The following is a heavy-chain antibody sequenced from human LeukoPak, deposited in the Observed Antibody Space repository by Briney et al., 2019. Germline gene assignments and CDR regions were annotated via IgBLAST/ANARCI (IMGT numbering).Heavy chain of an antibody. J-gene: IGHJ4*02. CDR3: ARDRGFSYGIDF. V-gene: IGHV3-7*04. Sequence: PGGSLRLSCAASGFTFSYYWMSWVRQAPGKGLEWVANIQQDGSEKYYVDSVKGRFTISRDNAKKSLFLQVSSLRGEDTAVYYCARDRGFSYGIDFWGQGPLVTVSS. CDR1: GFTFSYYW. CDR2: IQQDGSEK. D-gene: IGHD5-18*01.